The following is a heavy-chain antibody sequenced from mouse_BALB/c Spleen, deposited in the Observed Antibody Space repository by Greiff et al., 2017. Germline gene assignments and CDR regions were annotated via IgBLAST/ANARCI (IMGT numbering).Heavy chain of an antibody. CDR1: GISITTGNYR. CDR3: ARDRGGYPFAY. D-gene: IGHD2-2*01. J-gene: IGHJ3*01. Sequence: EVKLQESGPGLVKPSQTVSLTCTVTGISITTGNYRWGWIRQFTGNKLEWIGYIYYSGTITYNPSLTSRTTITRDTSKNQFFLEMNSLTAEDTATYYCARDRGGYPFAYWGQGTLVTVSA. V-gene: IGHV3-5*02. CDR2: IYYSGTI.